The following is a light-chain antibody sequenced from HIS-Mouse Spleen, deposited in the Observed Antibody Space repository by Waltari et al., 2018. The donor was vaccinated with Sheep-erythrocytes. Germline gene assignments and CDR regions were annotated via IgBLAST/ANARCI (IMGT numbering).Light chain of an antibody. Sequence: SYDLTQPPSVSVSPGPTASITCSGDKLGDKYACWYQQKPGHSPVLVIYQDSKRPSGIPERFSGSNSGNTATLTISGTQAMDEADYYCQAWDSSTVVFGGGTKLTVL. V-gene: IGLV3-1*01. CDR3: QAWDSSTVV. J-gene: IGLJ2*01. CDR1: KLGDKY. CDR2: QDS.